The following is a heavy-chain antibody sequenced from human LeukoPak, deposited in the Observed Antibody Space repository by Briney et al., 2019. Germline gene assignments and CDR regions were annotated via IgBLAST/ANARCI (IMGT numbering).Heavy chain of an antibody. J-gene: IGHJ6*02. V-gene: IGHV1-69*13. D-gene: IGHD4-17*01. CDR3: AGQPYGDYGYYGMDV. Sequence: ASVKVSCKASGGTFSSYAISWVRQAPGQGLEWMGGIIPIFGTANYAQKFQGRVTITADESTSTAYMELSSLRSEDTAVYYCAGQPYGDYGYYGMDVWGQGTTVTVSS. CDR1: GGTFSSYA. CDR2: IIPIFGTA.